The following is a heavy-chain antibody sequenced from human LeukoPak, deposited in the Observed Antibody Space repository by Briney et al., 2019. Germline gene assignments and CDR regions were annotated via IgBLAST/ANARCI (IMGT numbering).Heavy chain of an antibody. V-gene: IGHV4-61*02. D-gene: IGHD1-26*01. CDR3: ARARFLGNYFFDY. J-gene: IGHJ4*02. CDR2: IYTSGTT. CDR1: GGSISSGSYY. Sequence: PSQTLSLTCIVSGGSISSGSYYWRWIRQPAGKGLEWIGRIYTSGTTNYNPSLKSRVTISADTSKNQFSLNLSSVTAADTAVYYCARARFLGNYFFDYWGQGTLVTVSS.